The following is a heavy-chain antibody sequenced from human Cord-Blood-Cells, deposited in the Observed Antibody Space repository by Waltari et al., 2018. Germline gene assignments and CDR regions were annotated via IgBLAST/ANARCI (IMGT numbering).Heavy chain of an antibody. V-gene: IGHV3-21*01. D-gene: IGHD2-8*01. CDR3: ARDSAIMGT. CDR1: GFTFSSYS. Sequence: EVQLVESGGGLVKPGGSLRLSCAASGFTFSSYSMNWVRQAPGKGLEWVSSISSSSSYIYHADSVKGRFTISRDNAKNSLYLQMNSLRAEDTAVYYCARDSAIMGTWGQGTLVTVSS. J-gene: IGHJ5*02. CDR2: ISSSSSYI.